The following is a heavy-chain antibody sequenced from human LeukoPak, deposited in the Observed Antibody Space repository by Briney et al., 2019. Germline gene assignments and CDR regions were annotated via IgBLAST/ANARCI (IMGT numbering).Heavy chain of an antibody. CDR3: ARKTTSHRIDYYEEENDAFDI. CDR1: GGSVSSGSYY. V-gene: IGHV4-31*03. Sequence: KPSETLSLTCTVSGGSVSSGSYYWSWIRQHPGKGLEWIGYIYYSGSTYYNPSLKSRVTISVDTSKNQFSLKLSSVTAADTAVYYCARKTTSHRIDYYEEENDAFDIWGQGTMVTVSS. CDR2: IYYSGST. D-gene: IGHD3-22*01. J-gene: IGHJ3*02.